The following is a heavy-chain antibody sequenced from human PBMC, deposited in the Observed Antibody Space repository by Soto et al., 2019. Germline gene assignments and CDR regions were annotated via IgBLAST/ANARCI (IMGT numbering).Heavy chain of an antibody. Sequence: SETLSLTCAVYGGSFSGYYWSWIRQPPGKGLEWIGEINHSGSTNYNPSLKSRVTISVDTSKNQFSLKLSSVTAADTAVYYCARDNRLTQYHDFWSGYLPRFLKYNWFDPWGQGTLVTVSS. CDR1: GGSFSGYY. CDR2: INHSGST. V-gene: IGHV4-34*01. D-gene: IGHD3-3*01. CDR3: ARDNRLTQYHDFWSGYLPRFLKYNWFDP. J-gene: IGHJ5*02.